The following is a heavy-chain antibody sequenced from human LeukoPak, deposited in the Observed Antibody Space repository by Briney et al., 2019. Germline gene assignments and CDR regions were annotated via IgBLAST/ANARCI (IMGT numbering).Heavy chain of an antibody. D-gene: IGHD3-10*01. CDR3: ARSTMTGPYYFDK. J-gene: IGHJ4*02. V-gene: IGHV4-59*01. CDR1: GGSISSDY. CDR2: LYYSGTT. Sequence: SETLSLTCTVSGGSISSDYWNWIRQPPGKGLEWLAYLYYSGTTNYNPSLKSRITVSSDTSKNQFSLKLSSVTAAGTAVYYCARSTMTGPYYFDKWGQGTLVTVSS.